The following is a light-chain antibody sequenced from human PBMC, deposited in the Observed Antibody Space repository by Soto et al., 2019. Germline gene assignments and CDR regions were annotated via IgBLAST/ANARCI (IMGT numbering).Light chain of an antibody. CDR2: SNN. Sequence: QSVMTQPPSASGTPGQRVTISCSGSSSNIGSNTVNWYQQFPGTAPKPLIYSNNQRPSGVPDRFSGSKSGTSASLAISGLQSEDEADYYCAAWDDSRNGQVFGGGTKVTVL. J-gene: IGLJ3*02. CDR3: AAWDDSRNGQV. CDR1: SSNIGSNT. V-gene: IGLV1-44*01.